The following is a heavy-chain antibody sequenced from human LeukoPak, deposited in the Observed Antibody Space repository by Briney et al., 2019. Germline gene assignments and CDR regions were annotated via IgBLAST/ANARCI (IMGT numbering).Heavy chain of an antibody. V-gene: IGHV3-74*01. J-gene: IGHJ3*02. CDR1: GFTFSTYW. Sequence: PGGSLRLSCAASGFTFSTYWMHWVRQAPGKGLVWVSRINTDGSSTNYADSVKGRFTISRDNAKNTLYLQMNSLRAEDTAVYYCASPKRGGAFDMWGQGTVVTVPS. CDR3: ASPKRGGAFDM. CDR2: INTDGSST. D-gene: IGHD2-15*01.